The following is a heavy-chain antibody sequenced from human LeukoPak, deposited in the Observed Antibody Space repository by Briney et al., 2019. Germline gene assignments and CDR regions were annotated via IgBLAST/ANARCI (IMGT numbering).Heavy chain of an antibody. D-gene: IGHD2-15*01. CDR1: GFIFSGSW. CDR2: IKKDGSEK. V-gene: IGHV3-7*03. J-gene: IGHJ4*02. Sequence: GGSLRLSCTASGFIFSGSWMAWMRQAPGKGLEWVAIIKKDGSEKYYVDSVKGRFTISRDNAKNSLFLQMNSLRAEDTAIYYCTTDTWYSAGHWGQGTLVTVSS. CDR3: TTDTWYSAGH.